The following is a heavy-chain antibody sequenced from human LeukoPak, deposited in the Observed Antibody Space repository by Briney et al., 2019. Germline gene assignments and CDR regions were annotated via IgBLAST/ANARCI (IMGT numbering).Heavy chain of an antibody. D-gene: IGHD3-22*01. CDR1: GGTFSSYA. CDR2: IIPIFGTA. J-gene: IGHJ4*02. V-gene: IGHV1-69*05. Sequence: SVKVSCKASGGTFSSYAISWVRRAPGQGLEWMGRIIPIFGTANYAQKFQGRVTITTDGSTSTAYMELSSLRSEDTAVYYCAVSRADSSGYYSDYWGQGTLVTVSS. CDR3: AVSRADSSGYYSDY.